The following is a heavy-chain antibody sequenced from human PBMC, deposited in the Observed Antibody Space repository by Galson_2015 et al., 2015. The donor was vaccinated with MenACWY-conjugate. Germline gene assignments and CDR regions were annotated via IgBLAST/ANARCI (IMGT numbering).Heavy chain of an antibody. CDR3: ARLGGNYRTTSHFDY. Sequence: SLRLSCAASGFTFSTYWMHWVRQALGKGLVWVSRINSDGRSTSYADSVKGRFTISRDNAKNTLYRQMNSLRAEDTAVYYCARLGGNYRTTSHFDYWGQGTLVTVSS. CDR1: GFTFSTYW. J-gene: IGHJ4*02. V-gene: IGHV3-74*01. CDR2: INSDGRST. D-gene: IGHD1-26*01.